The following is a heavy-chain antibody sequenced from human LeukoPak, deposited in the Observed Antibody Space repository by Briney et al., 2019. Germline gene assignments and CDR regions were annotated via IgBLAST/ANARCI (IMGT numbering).Heavy chain of an antibody. CDR1: GGSFSGYY. CDR3: ARAYDFWSGYYRRYNWFDP. CDR2: INHSGST. J-gene: IGHJ5*02. Sequence: SETLSLTCAVYGGSFSGYYWSWIRQPPGKGLEWIGEINHSGSTNYNPSLKSRVTISVDTSKNQFSLKLSSVTAADTAVYYCARAYDFWSGYYRRYNWFDPWGQGTLVTVSS. D-gene: IGHD3-3*01. V-gene: IGHV4-34*01.